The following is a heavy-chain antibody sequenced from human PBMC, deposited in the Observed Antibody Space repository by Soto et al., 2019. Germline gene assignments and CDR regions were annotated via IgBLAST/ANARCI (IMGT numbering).Heavy chain of an antibody. D-gene: IGHD5-12*01. V-gene: IGHV4-34*01. J-gene: IGHJ4*02. CDR3: ARGVDPDY. CDR2: INHSGST. CDR1: GGSFSGYY. Sequence: SETLSLTCAVYGGSFSGYYWSWIRQPPGKGLEWIGEINHSGSTNYNPSLKSRVTISVDTSKNQFSLKLSSVTAADTAVYYCARGVDPDYWGQGTLVTVSP.